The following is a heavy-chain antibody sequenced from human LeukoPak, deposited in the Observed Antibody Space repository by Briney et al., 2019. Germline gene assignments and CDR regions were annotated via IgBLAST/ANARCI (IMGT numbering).Heavy chain of an antibody. Sequence: SGPPLVNPTQPLTLPRTFCGFLLRPSAVRVAWIGETPVKALKWLALIYWNDDKRYTPSRKSRLTITKDTSKTQVVLTMTNTDPVDTATYCCAHRMAARPGVGWFDPCGQGSLVTASS. J-gene: IGHJ5*02. CDR1: GFLLRPSAVR. D-gene: IGHD6-6*01. V-gene: IGHV2-5*01. CDR2: IYWNDDK. CDR3: AHRMAARPGVGWFDP.